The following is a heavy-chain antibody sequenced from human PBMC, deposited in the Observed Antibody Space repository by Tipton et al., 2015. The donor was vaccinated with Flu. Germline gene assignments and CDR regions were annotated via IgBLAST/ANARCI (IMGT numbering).Heavy chain of an antibody. D-gene: IGHD3-22*01. CDR1: GFTFSRYG. CDR2: IRYDDTNK. V-gene: IGHV3-30*02. Sequence: SLRLSCAASGFTFSRYGMLWVRQAPGKGLEWVSFIRYDDTNKFYADLVKGRFTVARDNVMNTMYLQMNNVRPEDTAVYYCVKDRNLYDTSGRYFDYWGQGILVTVSS. J-gene: IGHJ4*02. CDR3: VKDRNLYDTSGRYFDY.